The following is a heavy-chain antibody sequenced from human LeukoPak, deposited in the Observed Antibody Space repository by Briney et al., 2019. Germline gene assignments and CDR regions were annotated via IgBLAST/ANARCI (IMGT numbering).Heavy chain of an antibody. Sequence: GESLKISCKGSGYNFTAYWIGWVRQMPGKGLEWMGIIFPGNSDTRYSPSFQGQVTLSADKSINTAYLQWSSLRASDTAMYYCARARTVAAGDHCFDPWGQGTLVTVSS. D-gene: IGHD6-13*01. CDR1: GYNFTAYW. V-gene: IGHV5-51*01. CDR2: IFPGNSDT. J-gene: IGHJ5*02. CDR3: ARARTVAAGDHCFDP.